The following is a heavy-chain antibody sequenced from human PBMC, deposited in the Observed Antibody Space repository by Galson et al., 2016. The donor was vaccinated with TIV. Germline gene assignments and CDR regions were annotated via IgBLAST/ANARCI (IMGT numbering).Heavy chain of an antibody. J-gene: IGHJ4*02. D-gene: IGHD2/OR15-2a*01. Sequence: SVKVSCKVSGNSLNELVIHWVRQAPGKGLEWMGSFDPEVSKTVYAQMLQGRVTMAADTSRNTAYMELGSLRFEDTAVYYYATVAWFPGLSLDNWGQGTLVTVSS. CDR2: FDPEVSKT. CDR1: GNSLNELV. V-gene: IGHV1-24*01. CDR3: ATVAWFPGLSLDN.